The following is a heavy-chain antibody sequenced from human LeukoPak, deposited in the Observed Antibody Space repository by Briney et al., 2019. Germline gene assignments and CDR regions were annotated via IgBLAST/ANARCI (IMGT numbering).Heavy chain of an antibody. Sequence: GGSLRLSCAASGVTFSNYAMNWVRQAPGKGLEWVSGISASGAATFYADSVKGRFTISRDNPKNTLFLQMNSLRAEDTAVYYCAKVTWVQMWMKGWFDPWGQGTLVTVSS. D-gene: IGHD5-18*01. CDR2: ISASGAAT. CDR1: GVTFSNYA. J-gene: IGHJ5*02. CDR3: AKVTWVQMWMKGWFDP. V-gene: IGHV3-23*01.